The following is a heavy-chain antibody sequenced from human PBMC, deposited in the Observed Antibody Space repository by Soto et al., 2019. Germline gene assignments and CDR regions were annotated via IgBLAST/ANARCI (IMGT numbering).Heavy chain of an antibody. CDR3: ARERVPTPELWIQLWSPADWFDP. D-gene: IGHD5-18*01. V-gene: IGHV3-30-3*01. J-gene: IGHJ5*02. CDR1: GFTFSSYA. Sequence: GGSLRLSCAASGFTFSSYAMHWVRQAPGKGLEWVAVISYDGSNKYYADSVKGRFTISRDNSKNTLYLQMNSLRAEDTAVYYCARERVPTPELWIQLWSPADWFDPWGQGTLVTVSS. CDR2: ISYDGSNK.